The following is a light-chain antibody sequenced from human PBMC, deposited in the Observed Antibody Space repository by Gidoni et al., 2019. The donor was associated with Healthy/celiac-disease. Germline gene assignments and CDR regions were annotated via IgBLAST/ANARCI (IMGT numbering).Light chain of an antibody. Sequence: DIKMTQSPSYLSASVGDRVTITCRASQSISSYLNWYQQKPGKAPKLLIYAASSLQSGVPSRFSGSGSGTDFTLTISSLQPEDFATYYCQQSYSTPFVTFGPGTKVDIK. V-gene: IGKV1-39*01. J-gene: IGKJ3*01. CDR2: AAS. CDR1: QSISSY. CDR3: QQSYSTPFVT.